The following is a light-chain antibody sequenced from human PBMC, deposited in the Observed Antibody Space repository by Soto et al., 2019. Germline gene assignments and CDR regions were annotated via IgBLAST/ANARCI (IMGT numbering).Light chain of an antibody. CDR3: QQYGSSIT. CDR2: GTS. V-gene: IGKV3-20*01. J-gene: IGKJ5*01. CDR1: QSVPRSY. Sequence: EIVLTRSPGTLSLSPGERANLSFRASQSVPRSYLAWYQQKPGQAPRLLIYGTSSRATGIPDRFSGSGSGTDFTLTISRLEPEDFAVFYCQQYGSSITFGQGTRLEIK.